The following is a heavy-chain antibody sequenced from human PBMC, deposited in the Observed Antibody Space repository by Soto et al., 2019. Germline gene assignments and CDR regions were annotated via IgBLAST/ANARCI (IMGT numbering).Heavy chain of an antibody. CDR1: GGSFSSYY. CDR2: INHSGST. V-gene: IGHV4-34*01. Sequence: SETLSLTCAIYGGSFSSYYWSWIRQPPGKGLEWIGEINHSGSTNYNPSLKSRVTISVNTSKNQFSLKLSSVTAADTAVYYCARAVRVAGCNYYGSGSYVLKWFDPWGQGTLVTVSS. CDR3: ARAVRVAGCNYYGSGSYVLKWFDP. J-gene: IGHJ5*02. D-gene: IGHD3-10*01.